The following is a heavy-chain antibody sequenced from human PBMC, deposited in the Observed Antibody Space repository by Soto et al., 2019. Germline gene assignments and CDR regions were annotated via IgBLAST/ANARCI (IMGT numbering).Heavy chain of an antibody. CDR1: GYTFTSYA. CDR2: INTYNGNT. D-gene: IGHD3-10*01. Sequence: ASVKLSCNASGYTFTSYAMHLVRQAPRQGLEWMGWINTYNGNTNHAQKLQGRVTMTTDTSTSTAYMELRSLRSDDTAVYYCARGVGSGTYYNQYNWFDPWGQGTLVTVSS. J-gene: IGHJ5*02. CDR3: ARGVGSGTYYNQYNWFDP. V-gene: IGHV1-18*01.